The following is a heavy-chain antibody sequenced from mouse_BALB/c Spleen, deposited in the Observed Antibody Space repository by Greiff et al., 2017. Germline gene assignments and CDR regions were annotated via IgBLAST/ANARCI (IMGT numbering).Heavy chain of an antibody. CDR3: ARNYDYDVDYAMDY. V-gene: IGHV5-9-4*01. CDR1: GFTFSSYA. Sequence: EVKLVESGGGLVKPGGSLKLSCAASGFTFSSYAMSWVRQSPEKRLEWVAEISSGGSYTYYPDTVTGRFTISRDNAKNTLYLEMSSLRSEDTAMYYCARNYDYDVDYAMDYWGQGTSVTVSS. D-gene: IGHD2-4*01. J-gene: IGHJ4*01. CDR2: ISSGGSYT.